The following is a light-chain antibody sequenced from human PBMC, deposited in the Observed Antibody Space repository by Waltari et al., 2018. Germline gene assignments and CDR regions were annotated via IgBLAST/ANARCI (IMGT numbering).Light chain of an antibody. V-gene: IGLV10-54*01. Sequence: QAGLTQPPTVSKGLRQTATLTCTGTSNTVGRQRAVWLQQHPGHPPELLFHRNNNRPSGISDRFSASRSGNTASLTITGLQPEDEADVYGFAWDQSLSAWVFGGGTKLTVL. J-gene: IGLJ3*02. CDR1: SNTVGRQR. CDR2: RNN. CDR3: FAWDQSLSAWV.